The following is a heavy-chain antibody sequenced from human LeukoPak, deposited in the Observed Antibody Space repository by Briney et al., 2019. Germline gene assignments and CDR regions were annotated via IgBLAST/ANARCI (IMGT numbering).Heavy chain of an antibody. J-gene: IGHJ4*02. CDR1: GGSMKNYY. Sequence: PSETLSLTCTVSGGSMKNYYWSWIRQPPGKGLEWIGYIYHSGSTYYNPSLKSRVTISVDTSKNQFSLKLSSVTAADTAVYYCASFDGITMVRGARGFDFWGQGTLVTVSS. CDR3: ASFDGITMVRGARGFDF. D-gene: IGHD3-10*01. CDR2: IYHSGST. V-gene: IGHV4-4*08.